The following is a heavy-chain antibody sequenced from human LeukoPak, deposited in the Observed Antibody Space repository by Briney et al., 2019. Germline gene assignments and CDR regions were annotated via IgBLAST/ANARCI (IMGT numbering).Heavy chain of an antibody. V-gene: IGHV3-48*03. CDR2: ISSSGSTT. D-gene: IGHD2-15*01. J-gene: IGHJ4*02. CDR1: GFTFSNYE. Sequence: GGSLRLSCAASGFTFSNYEMNWVRQAPGKGLEWVSYISSSGSTTYYADSVRGRFTISRDNAKNSLYLQMNSLRAEDTAVYYCARGYCSGGSCYFDYWGQGTLVTVSS. CDR3: ARGYCSGGSCYFDY.